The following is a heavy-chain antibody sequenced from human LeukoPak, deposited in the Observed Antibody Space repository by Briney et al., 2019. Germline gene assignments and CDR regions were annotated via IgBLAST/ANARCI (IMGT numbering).Heavy chain of an antibody. J-gene: IGHJ5*02. D-gene: IGHD3-3*01. CDR2: IYYSGST. CDR3: ARGRSDFWSGYFNWFDP. CDR1: GGSISSGDYY. V-gene: IGHV4-30-4*01. Sequence: SETLSLTCTVSGGSISSGDYYWSWIRQPPGKGLEWIGYIYYSGSTYYNPSLKSRVTISVDTSKNQFSLKLSSVTGADTAVYYCARGRSDFWSGYFNWFDPWGQGTLVTVSS.